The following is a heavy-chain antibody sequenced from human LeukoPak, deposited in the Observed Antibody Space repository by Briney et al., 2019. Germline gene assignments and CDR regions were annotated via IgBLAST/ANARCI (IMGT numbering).Heavy chain of an antibody. Sequence: GWALRLSCAASGFTFTTYTMPWVRQAPGKGLECVSTISGSCTDTYYADSVKGRFTISRDNSRNTLFLQMNSLRAEDTAVYYCAKDRAGTPWADWGQGTLVTVSS. V-gene: IGHV3-23*01. J-gene: IGHJ4*02. CDR1: GFTFTTYT. CDR2: ISGSCTDT. CDR3: AKDRAGTPWAD. D-gene: IGHD1-1*01.